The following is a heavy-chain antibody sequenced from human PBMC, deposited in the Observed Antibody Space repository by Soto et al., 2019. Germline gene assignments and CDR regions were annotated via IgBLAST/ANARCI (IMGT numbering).Heavy chain of an antibody. D-gene: IGHD2-15*01. V-gene: IGHV3-30*03. J-gene: IGHJ5*01. Sequence: GGSLRLSCAASGFTFRSYGMHWVRQAPGKGLEWVAVTLFDGSNSYYADSVKGRFTISRDNSKKTLYLQMNSLRAEDTALYYCVGDAVVGAQGECYHFHSCGPGAMVAIYS. CDR1: GFTFRSYG. CDR2: TLFDGSNS. CDR3: VGDAVVGAQGECYHFHS.